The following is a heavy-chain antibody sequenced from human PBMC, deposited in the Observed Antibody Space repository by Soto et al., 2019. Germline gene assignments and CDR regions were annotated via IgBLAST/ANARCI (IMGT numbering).Heavy chain of an antibody. V-gene: IGHV1-69*05. CDR3: AVCDDSSGYNWFDP. CDR1: GGTFSSYA. D-gene: IGHD3-22*01. CDR2: IIPIFGTA. Sequence: GASVKVSCKASGGTFSSYAISWVRQAPGQGLEWMGGIIPIFGTANYAQKLQGRVTMTTDTSTSTAYMELRSLRSDDTAVYYCAVCDDSSGYNWFDPCGQGTLVTVSS. J-gene: IGHJ5*02.